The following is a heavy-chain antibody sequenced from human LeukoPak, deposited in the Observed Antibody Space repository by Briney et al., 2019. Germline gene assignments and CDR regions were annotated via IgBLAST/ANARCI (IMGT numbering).Heavy chain of an antibody. Sequence: SETLSLTCTVSGGSISPYYWSWIRQPQGKGLEWMGYIYYSGSTNYNPSLKSRVTISVDTSKNQFSLKLSSVTAADTAVYYCARGENSSPSCMDVRGQGTTVTVSS. J-gene: IGHJ6*02. CDR1: GGSISPYY. CDR2: IYYSGST. CDR3: ARGENSSPSCMDV. D-gene: IGHD6-6*01. V-gene: IGHV4-59*08.